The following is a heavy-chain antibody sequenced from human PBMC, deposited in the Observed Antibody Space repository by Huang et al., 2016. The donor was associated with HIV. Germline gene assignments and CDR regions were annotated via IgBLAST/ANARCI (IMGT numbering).Heavy chain of an antibody. CDR3: ARDLIEGIMDYWYFDL. Sequence: QVQLVQSGAEVKKPGSSVKVSCKASGGTFSSYAISWVRQAPGQGLEWVVGIIPIYNRANDAQKFKGRVTITADESTSTAYMELSSLRSEDTAVYYCARDLIEGIMDYWYFDLWGRGTLVTVSS. CDR1: GGTFSSYA. J-gene: IGHJ2*01. CDR2: IIPIYNRA. V-gene: IGHV1-69*13. D-gene: IGHD3-16*01.